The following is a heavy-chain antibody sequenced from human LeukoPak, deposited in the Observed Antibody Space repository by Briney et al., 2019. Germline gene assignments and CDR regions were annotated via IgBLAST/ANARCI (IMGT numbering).Heavy chain of an antibody. D-gene: IGHD3-10*01. J-gene: IGHJ4*02. Sequence: GGSLRLSCAASGFPFSHHNMNWVRQVPGKGLESVSYISSSGNTIYYADSVKGRFTISRDNAHGSLYLQMNSLRVEDTAIYYCARDLYYGSASPRLDYWGQGTLVTVSS. CDR1: GFPFSHHN. CDR3: ARDLYYGSASPRLDY. V-gene: IGHV3-48*01. CDR2: ISSSGNTI.